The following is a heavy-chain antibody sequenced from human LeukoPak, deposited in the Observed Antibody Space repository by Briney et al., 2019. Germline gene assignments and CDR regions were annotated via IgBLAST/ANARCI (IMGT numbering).Heavy chain of an antibody. V-gene: IGHV4-59*12. CDR1: GGSISSYY. CDR3: ARGDVGATIGYYYYDMDV. J-gene: IGHJ6*02. Sequence: SETLSLTCTVSGGSISSYYWSWIRQPPGKGLEWIGYIYYSGSTNYNPSLKSRITISVDTSKNQFSLNLNSVTAADTAVYYCARGDVGATIGYYYYDMDVWGQGTTVTVSS. D-gene: IGHD1-26*01. CDR2: IYYSGST.